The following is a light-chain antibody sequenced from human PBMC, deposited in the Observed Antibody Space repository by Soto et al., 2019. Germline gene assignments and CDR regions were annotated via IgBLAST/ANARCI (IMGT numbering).Light chain of an antibody. CDR2: EVS. V-gene: IGLV2-14*03. Sequence: QSAPTQPASVSGSPGQSITISCTGTSSDIGAYDYVSWYQQHPDKAPKLMIYEVSNRPSGVSDRFSGSKSVNTATLTISGLQAEDEADYYCSSYTGSSPRVFGAGTKLTVL. CDR1: SSDIGAYDY. CDR3: SSYTGSSPRV. J-gene: IGLJ1*01.